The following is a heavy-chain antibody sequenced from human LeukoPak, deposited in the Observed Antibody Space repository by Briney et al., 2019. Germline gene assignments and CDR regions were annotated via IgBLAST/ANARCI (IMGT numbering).Heavy chain of an antibody. D-gene: IGHD3-10*01. V-gene: IGHV3-23*01. Sequence: GGSLRLSCAASGFTFSSSAMSWVRQAPGKGLEWVAAISDTGRLSYCADSVNGRFTISRDNSKNTLSLQMNSLRAADTAVYYCAKDRNYGSGSPFDYWGQGTLVTVSS. CDR2: ISDTGRLS. CDR1: GFTFSSSA. CDR3: AKDRNYGSGSPFDY. J-gene: IGHJ4*02.